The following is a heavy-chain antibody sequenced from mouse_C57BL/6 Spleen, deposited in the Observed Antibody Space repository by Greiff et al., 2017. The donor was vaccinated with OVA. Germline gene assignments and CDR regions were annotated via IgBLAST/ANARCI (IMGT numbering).Heavy chain of an antibody. Sequence: VQLQQPGAELVMPGASVKLSCKASGYTFTSYWMHWVKQRPGQGLEWIGEIDPSDSYTNYNQKFKGKSTLTVDKSSSTAYMQLSSLTSEDSAVYYCARGETVVADFDVWGTGTTVTVSS. D-gene: IGHD1-1*01. CDR1: GYTFTSYW. CDR3: ARGETVVADFDV. J-gene: IGHJ1*03. V-gene: IGHV1-69*01. CDR2: IDPSDSYT.